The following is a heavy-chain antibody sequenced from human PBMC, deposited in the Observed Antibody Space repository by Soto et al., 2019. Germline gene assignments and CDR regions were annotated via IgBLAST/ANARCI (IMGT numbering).Heavy chain of an antibody. CDR2: ISGTGGST. J-gene: IGHJ4*02. Sequence: GGSLRLSCAASVFTFSSYAMSWVRQAPGKGLEWVSAISGTGGSTYYGDAVKGRFTISRDNSKNTLYLQINSMRAEYTAVDYCAKDPLEGYSGSSYYFDYWAQGTLVTVSS. D-gene: IGHD1-26*01. V-gene: IGHV3-23*01. CDR3: AKDPLEGYSGSSYYFDY. CDR1: VFTFSSYA.